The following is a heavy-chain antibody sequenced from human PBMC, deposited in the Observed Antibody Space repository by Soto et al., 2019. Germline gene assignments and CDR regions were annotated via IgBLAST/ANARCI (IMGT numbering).Heavy chain of an antibody. CDR3: ARSAKGQWLVDF. V-gene: IGHV3-74*01. J-gene: IGHJ4*02. CDR2: LNSDGSNT. D-gene: IGHD6-19*01. CDR1: GFTFSSYA. Sequence: PGGSLRLSCAASGFTFSSYAMHWVRQTPGEGLVWVSRLNSDGSNTDYADSVKGRFSISRDNAKNTVYLQMNSLRADDTALYYCARSAKGQWLVDFWGQGTLVTVSS.